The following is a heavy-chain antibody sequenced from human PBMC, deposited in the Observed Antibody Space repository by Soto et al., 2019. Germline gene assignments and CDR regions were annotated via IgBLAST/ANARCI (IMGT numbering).Heavy chain of an antibody. CDR2: IFNTRDA. CDR1: AGSFSSGYYY. Sequence: SETLSLTCTLSAGSFSSGYYYWSWIRQPPGKGLEWIGNIFNTRDAYYNPSLKSRVTISIDTSKSQFSLSLRSVTAADTAVYYCARVGGIQVWSEIDYWGQGILVTVSS. J-gene: IGHJ4*02. V-gene: IGHV4-30-4*01. D-gene: IGHD5-18*01. CDR3: ARVGGIQVWSEIDY.